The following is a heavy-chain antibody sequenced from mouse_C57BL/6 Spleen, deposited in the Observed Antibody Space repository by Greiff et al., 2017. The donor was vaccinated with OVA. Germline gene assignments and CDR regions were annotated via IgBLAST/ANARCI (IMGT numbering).Heavy chain of an antibody. Sequence: VQLQQPGAELVRPGSSVKLSCKASGYTFTSYWMHWVKQRPIQGLEWIGNIDPSDSETNYNQKFKDKATLTVDKSSSTAYMQLSSLTSEDSAVYYCARGFGYYWYFDVWGTGTTVTVSS. CDR3: ARGFGYYWYFDV. J-gene: IGHJ1*03. CDR2: IDPSDSET. CDR1: GYTFTSYW. V-gene: IGHV1-52*01. D-gene: IGHD2-2*01.